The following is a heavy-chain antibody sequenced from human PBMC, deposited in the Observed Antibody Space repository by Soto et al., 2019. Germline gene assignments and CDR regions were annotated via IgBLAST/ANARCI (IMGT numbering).Heavy chain of an antibody. V-gene: IGHV3-48*01. CDR1: GFTFSSYS. CDR3: ANEYPVGYYMDV. CDR2: ISSSSSTI. Sequence: GGSLRLSCAASGFTFSSYSMNWVRQAPGKGLEWVSYISSSSSTIYYADSVKGRFTTSRDNAKNSLYLQMNSLRAEDTAVYYCANEYPVGYYMDVWGKGTTVTVSS. J-gene: IGHJ6*03.